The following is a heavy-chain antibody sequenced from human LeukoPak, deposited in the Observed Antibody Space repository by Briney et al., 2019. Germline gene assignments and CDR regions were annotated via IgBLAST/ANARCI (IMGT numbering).Heavy chain of an antibody. CDR2: INPNSGGT. D-gene: IGHD6-13*01. CDR3: ARGVAEQQLVGEYYFDY. J-gene: IGHJ4*02. V-gene: IGHV1-2*02. CDR1: GYTFTGYY. Sequence: ASVKVSGKASGYTFTGYYMHWVRQAPGQGLEWMGWINPNSGGTNYAQKFQGRVTMTRDTSISTAYMELSSLRSEDTAVYYCARGVAEQQLVGEYYFDYWGQGTLVTVSS.